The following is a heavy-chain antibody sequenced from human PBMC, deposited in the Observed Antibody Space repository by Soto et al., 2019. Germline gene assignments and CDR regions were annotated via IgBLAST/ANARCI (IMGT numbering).Heavy chain of an antibody. Sequence: GGSLRLSCAASGFTFSNAWVTWVRQPPGKGLEWVGRIKSKTDGGTTDYVAPVKGRFTISRDDSTNTVYLQMNSLRAEDTAVYYCARMYYDFWSGSTPYYYYGMDVWGQGTTVTVSS. D-gene: IGHD3-3*01. CDR1: GFTFSNAW. V-gene: IGHV3-15*01. CDR3: ARMYYDFWSGSTPYYYYGMDV. J-gene: IGHJ6*02. CDR2: IKSKTDGGTT.